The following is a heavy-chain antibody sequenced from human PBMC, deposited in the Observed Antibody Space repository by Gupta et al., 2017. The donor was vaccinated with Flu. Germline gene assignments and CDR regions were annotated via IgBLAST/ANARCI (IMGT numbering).Heavy chain of an antibody. D-gene: IGHD6-13*01. CDR1: GFTFDDHA. CDR3: AKDTSYRGDLIASAPLDY. Sequence: VQLVESGGGLVQPGRSLKLSCAASGFTFDDHAMHWARQAPGKGLEWVSGISWHSGTIAYADSVKGRFTISRDNAKNSLYLQMNSLRAEDTAFYYCAKDTSYRGDLIASAPLDYWGQGTLVTVSS. CDR2: ISWHSGTI. J-gene: IGHJ4*02. V-gene: IGHV3-9*01.